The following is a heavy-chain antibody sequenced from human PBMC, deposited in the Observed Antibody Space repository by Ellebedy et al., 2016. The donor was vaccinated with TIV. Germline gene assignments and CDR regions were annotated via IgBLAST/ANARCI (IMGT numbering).Heavy chain of an antibody. Sequence: SETLSLXXAVYGGSFSGYYWSWIRQPPGKGLEWIGEINHSGSSNYNPSLKSRVTISVDTSRNQFSLKLSSVTAADTAAYYCARDLPDGYNSHFDYWGQGTLVTVSS. V-gene: IGHV4-34*01. CDR2: INHSGSS. CDR1: GGSFSGYY. J-gene: IGHJ4*02. D-gene: IGHD5-24*01. CDR3: ARDLPDGYNSHFDY.